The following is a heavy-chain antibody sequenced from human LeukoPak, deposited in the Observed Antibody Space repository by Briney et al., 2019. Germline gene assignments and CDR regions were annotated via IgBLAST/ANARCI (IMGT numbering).Heavy chain of an antibody. J-gene: IGHJ6*02. V-gene: IGHV3-23*01. Sequence: PGGSLTLPCAASGFTFSSYALSWLRQAPGTGLEWASAISGSGGSTYYADSVKGRFAISRDNSKITLYLQMNSLRAEDTAVYYCAKSTVFGELLYYYGMDVWGQGTTVTVSS. CDR1: GFTFSSYA. D-gene: IGHD3-10*02. CDR2: ISGSGGST. CDR3: AKSTVFGELLYYYGMDV.